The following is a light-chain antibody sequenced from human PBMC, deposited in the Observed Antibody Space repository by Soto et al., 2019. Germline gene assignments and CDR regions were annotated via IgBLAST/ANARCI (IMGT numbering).Light chain of an antibody. J-gene: IGLJ1*01. Sequence: QSVLTQPASVSGSPGQSITISCTGTSRDVGGYNYVSWYQHHPGKAPKLMIFDVSNRPSGVSNRFSGSKSANTASLTISGLQAEDEADYYCSSYTSSSTPYVFGTGTKLTVL. CDR3: SSYTSSSTPYV. V-gene: IGLV2-14*03. CDR2: DVS. CDR1: SRDVGGYNY.